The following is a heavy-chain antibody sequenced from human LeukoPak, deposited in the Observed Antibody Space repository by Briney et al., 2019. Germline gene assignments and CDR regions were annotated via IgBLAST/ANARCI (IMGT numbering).Heavy chain of an antibody. V-gene: IGHV4-59*12. CDR3: ARPDCSLGSCYGVPAS. CDR2: IPDSGTT. Sequence: PSETLSLTCTVSGASITSYYWSWIRQPPGKGLEWIGYIPDSGTTSYNPSLKSRVTMSVDKSKNQFSLNLTSVTAADTAVYYCARPDCSLGSCYGVPASWSQGTLVTVSS. CDR1: GASITSYY. J-gene: IGHJ4*02. D-gene: IGHD2-15*01.